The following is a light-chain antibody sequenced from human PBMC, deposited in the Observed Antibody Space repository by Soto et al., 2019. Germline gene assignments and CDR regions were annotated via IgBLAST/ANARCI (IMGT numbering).Light chain of an antibody. V-gene: IGLV2-14*01. CDR3: SSYTTSNTWL. J-gene: IGLJ3*02. Sequence: QSALTQPASVSGSPGQSITISCTATTSDVGGFDSVSWYQQHPGTAPRVIIYEVSNRPSGVSYRFFGSKSANTASLTISGLQAEDEADYYCSSYTTSNTWLFGGGTKLTVL. CDR2: EVS. CDR1: TSDVGGFDS.